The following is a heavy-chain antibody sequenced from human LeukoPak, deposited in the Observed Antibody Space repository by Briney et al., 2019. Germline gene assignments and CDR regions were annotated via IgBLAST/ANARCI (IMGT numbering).Heavy chain of an antibody. CDR3: TRDLTGHYSIDY. J-gene: IGHJ4*02. CDR1: GFTFSTYA. Sequence: GGSLRLSCAASGFTFSTYAIHCVRQAPGKGLEWVAFISNNGRNKDYADSVKGRFTISRDNSKNTLYLQVNSLRPDDTAVYYCTRDLTGHYSIDYWGQGTLVTVSS. D-gene: IGHD3-22*01. CDR2: ISNNGRNK. V-gene: IGHV3-30*04.